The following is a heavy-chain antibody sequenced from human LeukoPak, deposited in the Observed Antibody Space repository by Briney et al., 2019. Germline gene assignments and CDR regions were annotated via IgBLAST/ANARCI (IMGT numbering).Heavy chain of an antibody. V-gene: IGHV4-34*01. CDR3: ARGQQLGSYNWFAP. Sequence: PSETLSLTCAVYGGSFSGYYWTWIRQPPGKGLEWIGEINHSGSTNYNPSLKSRVTISVDTSKNQFSLKLSSVTAADTSVYYCARGQQLGSYNWFAPWGQGTLVTVSS. J-gene: IGHJ5*02. D-gene: IGHD6-13*01. CDR1: GGSFSGYY. CDR2: INHSGST.